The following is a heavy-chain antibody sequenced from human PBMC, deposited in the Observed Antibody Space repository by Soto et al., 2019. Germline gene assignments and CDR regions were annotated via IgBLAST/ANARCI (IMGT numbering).Heavy chain of an antibody. D-gene: IGHD3-3*01. CDR2: IIPIPDIT. CDR1: GGTFSTYI. V-gene: IGHV1-69*08. Sequence: QVQLVQSGAEVRKPGSSVKVSCKAPGGTFSTYIISWVRQAPGQELEWMGRIIPIPDITNYAQKFQGRVTVTADRSTSTAYMQLTSLKTEDTAVYYCARDRITTRGDAFDLWGQGTMVTVSS. J-gene: IGHJ3*01. CDR3: ARDRITTRGDAFDL.